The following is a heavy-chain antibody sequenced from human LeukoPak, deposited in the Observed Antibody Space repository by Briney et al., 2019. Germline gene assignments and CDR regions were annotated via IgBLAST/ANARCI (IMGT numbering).Heavy chain of an antibody. CDR3: TKDSRGYSLDY. V-gene: IGHV3-20*04. CDR2: INWNGGST. J-gene: IGHJ4*02. D-gene: IGHD3-22*01. CDR1: GFTFDDYG. Sequence: PGGSLRLSCAASGFTFDDYGMSWVRQAPGKGLEWVSGINWNGGSTGYADSVKGRFTISRDNSENSLYLQMNSLRPEDTALYYCTKDSRGYSLDYWGQGTLVTVSS.